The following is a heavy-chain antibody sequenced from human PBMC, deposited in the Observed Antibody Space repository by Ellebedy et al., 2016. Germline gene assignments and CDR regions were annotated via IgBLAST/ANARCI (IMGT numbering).Heavy chain of an antibody. CDR2: IYQSGTT. J-gene: IGHJ5*02. CDR1: GGSINNGGYS. V-gene: IGHV4-30-2*01. Sequence: LRLSXVVSGGSINNGGYSWSFIRQPPGKGLEWIGYIYQSGTTYYDPSLKSRVTMSVDTSKKEFSLTLRSVTAADTAIYFCARGLYFDSSGYHYWFDPWGQGTLVTVSP. D-gene: IGHD3-22*01. CDR3: ARGLYFDSSGYHYWFDP.